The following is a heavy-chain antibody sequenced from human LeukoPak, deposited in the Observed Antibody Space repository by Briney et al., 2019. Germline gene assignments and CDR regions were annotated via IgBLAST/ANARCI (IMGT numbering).Heavy chain of an antibody. Sequence: GGSLRLSCAASGFTFISFSMNWVRQAPGKGLEWVSYISSSGSTIYYADSVKGRFTISRDNAKNSLYLQMNSLRAEDTAVYYCARGRVAVAGTPNLSHFDYWGQGTLVTVSS. J-gene: IGHJ4*02. D-gene: IGHD6-19*01. CDR2: ISSSGSTI. CDR3: ARGRVAVAGTPNLSHFDY. V-gene: IGHV3-48*01. CDR1: GFTFISFS.